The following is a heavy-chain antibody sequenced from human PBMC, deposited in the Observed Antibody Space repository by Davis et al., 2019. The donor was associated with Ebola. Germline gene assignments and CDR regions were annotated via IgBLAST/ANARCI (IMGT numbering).Heavy chain of an antibody. CDR1: GGTFSSYA. V-gene: IGHV1-8*02. D-gene: IGHD3-3*01. CDR2: INAGNGNT. J-gene: IGHJ6*02. CDR3: ARGRITIFGVVKGMDV. Sequence: ASVKVSCKASGGTFSSYAISWVRQAPGQRLEWMGWINAGNGNTKYSQKFQGRVTMTRNTSISTAYMELSSLRSEDTAVYYCARGRITIFGVVKGMDVWGQGTTVTVSS.